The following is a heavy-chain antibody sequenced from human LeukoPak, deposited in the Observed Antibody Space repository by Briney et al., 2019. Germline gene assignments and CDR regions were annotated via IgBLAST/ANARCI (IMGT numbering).Heavy chain of an antibody. D-gene: IGHD6-19*01. CDR2: IKEDGSVK. CDR3: ARDSTWLLDY. CDR1: GFTFSSHW. J-gene: IGHJ4*02. V-gene: IGHV3-7*03. Sequence: GGSLRHSCTASGFTFSSHWMTWVRQPPGKGLEWVANIKEDGSVKYYVDSVKGRFTISRDNTKNALYLQMNSLRADDTAVYFCARDSTWLLDYWGQGTLITVSS.